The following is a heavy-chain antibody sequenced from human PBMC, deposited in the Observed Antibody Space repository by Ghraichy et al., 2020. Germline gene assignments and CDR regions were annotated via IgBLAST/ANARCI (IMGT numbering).Heavy chain of an antibody. CDR1: GYSISSGYY. J-gene: IGHJ4*02. CDR3: ARVYIRLNTAMVRPIDY. V-gene: IGHV4-38-2*01. D-gene: IGHD5-18*01. Sequence: SETLSLTCAVSGYSISSGYYWGWIRQPPGKGLEWIGSIYHSGSTYYNPSLKSRVNISVDTSKNQFSLKLSSVTAADTAVYYCARVYIRLNTAMVRPIDYWGQGTLVTVSS. CDR2: IYHSGST.